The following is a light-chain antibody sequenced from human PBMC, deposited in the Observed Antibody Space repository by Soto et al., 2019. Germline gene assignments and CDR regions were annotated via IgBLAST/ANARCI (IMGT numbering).Light chain of an antibody. CDR1: QSVSDY. CDR3: QQRTNWLT. Sequence: EIVLTQSPATLSLSPGERATLSRRASQSVSDYIAWYQQKPGQAPRLLIYDTSNRATGVPARFSGSGSGTDFTLTISSLEPEDFAVYFCQQRTNWLTFGGGTRVEIK. J-gene: IGKJ4*01. V-gene: IGKV3-11*01. CDR2: DTS.